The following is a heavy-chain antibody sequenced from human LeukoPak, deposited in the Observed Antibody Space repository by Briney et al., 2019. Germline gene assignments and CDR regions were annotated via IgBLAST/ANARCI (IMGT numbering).Heavy chain of an antibody. Sequence: GESLKTSCKASGYNFPDFWIAWVRQMPGKGLEWMGIIYPDDSNTRYSPSFQGQVTFSADKSINTAYLQWTSLKASDTAMYYCARHRIVGRAAANYGMDVWGQGTTVTVSS. J-gene: IGHJ6*02. CDR1: GYNFPDFW. D-gene: IGHD6-13*01. V-gene: IGHV5-51*01. CDR2: IYPDDSNT. CDR3: ARHRIVGRAAANYGMDV.